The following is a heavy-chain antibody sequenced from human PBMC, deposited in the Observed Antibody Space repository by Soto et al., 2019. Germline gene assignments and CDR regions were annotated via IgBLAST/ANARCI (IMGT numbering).Heavy chain of an antibody. J-gene: IGHJ5*02. CDR1: GGSVSSGSYY. D-gene: IGHD2-2*01. Sequence: TLSLTCTVSGGSVSSGSYYWSWIRQPPGKGLEWIGYIYYSGSTNYNPSLKSRVTISVDTSKNQFSLKLSSVTAADTAVYYCARKGDCISTTCYYICFDPWGEGTLVTVPS. V-gene: IGHV4-61*01. CDR3: ARKGDCISTTCYYICFDP. CDR2: IYYSGST.